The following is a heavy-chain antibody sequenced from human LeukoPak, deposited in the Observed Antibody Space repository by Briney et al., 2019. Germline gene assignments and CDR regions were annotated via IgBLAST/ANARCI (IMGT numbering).Heavy chain of an antibody. CDR1: GGSFSGYY. CDR2: INHSGST. CDR3: ARSGWYSFDY. V-gene: IGHV4-34*01. Sequence: NPSETLSLTCAVYGGSFSGYYWTWIRQPPGKGLEWIGEINHSGSTNYNPSLKSRVTISVDTSKNQFSLNLNSVTAADTAVYYCARSGWYSFDYWGQGTLVTVSS. D-gene: IGHD6-19*01. J-gene: IGHJ4*02.